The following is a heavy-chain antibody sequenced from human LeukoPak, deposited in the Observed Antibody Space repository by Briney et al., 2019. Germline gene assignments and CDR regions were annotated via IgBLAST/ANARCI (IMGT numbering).Heavy chain of an antibody. D-gene: IGHD2-2*01. Sequence: GGSLRLSCAASGFTFSSSAMSWFRQAPGKGLEWVGFIRSKAYGGTTEYAASVKGRFTISRDDSKSIAYLQMNSLKTEDTAVYYCARQLHYPSWGQGTLVTVSS. CDR2: IRSKAYGGTT. J-gene: IGHJ5*02. V-gene: IGHV3-49*03. CDR1: GFTFSSSA. CDR3: ARQLHYPS.